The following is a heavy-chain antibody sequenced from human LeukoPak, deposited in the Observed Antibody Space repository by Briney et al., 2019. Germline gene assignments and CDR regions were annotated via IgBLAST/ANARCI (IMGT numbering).Heavy chain of an antibody. Sequence: GGSLRLSCAASGFTFSYYGMHWVRQAPGKGPEWVTLISYDGSNKFYADSVKGRFTISRDNSKNILYLQMDSLRPEDTAVFYCARGRAFRGTMTLFDNWGRGTLVTVSS. J-gene: IGHJ4*02. V-gene: IGHV3-30*03. CDR1: GFTFSYYG. D-gene: IGHD1-1*01. CDR3: ARGRAFRGTMTLFDN. CDR2: ISYDGSNK.